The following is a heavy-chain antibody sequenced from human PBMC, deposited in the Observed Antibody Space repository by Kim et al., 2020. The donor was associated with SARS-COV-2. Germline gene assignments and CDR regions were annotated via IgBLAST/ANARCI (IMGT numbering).Heavy chain of an antibody. D-gene: IGHD5-12*01. CDR1: GFTFSSYS. J-gene: IGHJ4*02. V-gene: IGHV3-48*02. CDR2: ISSSSSTI. CDR3: ASGVSYSGYDSAWDY. Sequence: GGSLRLSCAASGFTFSSYSMNWVRQAPGKGLEWVSYISSSSSTIYYADSVKGRFTISRDNAKNSLYLQMNSLRDEDTAVYYCASGVSYSGYDSAWDYWGQGTLVTVSS.